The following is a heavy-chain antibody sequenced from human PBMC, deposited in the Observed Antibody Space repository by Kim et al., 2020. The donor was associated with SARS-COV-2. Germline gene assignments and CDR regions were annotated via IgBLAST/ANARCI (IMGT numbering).Heavy chain of an antibody. V-gene: IGHV3-74*01. Sequence: NTDRTTALYADSVDGRFTISRDNARSTLYLQVTRLRVEDTAVYYCTRVPFWGQGTLVTVSS. J-gene: IGHJ4*02. CDR3: TRVPF. CDR2: NTDRTTA.